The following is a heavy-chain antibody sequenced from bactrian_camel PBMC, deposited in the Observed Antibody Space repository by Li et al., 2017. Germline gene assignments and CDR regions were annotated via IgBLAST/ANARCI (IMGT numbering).Heavy chain of an antibody. CDR3: AAGSYGGYEI. CDR2: IRTTGTR. D-gene: IGHD5*01. CDR1: GYSRNC. Sequence: QLVESGGGSVQAGGPLRPSCTASGYSRNCMGWFRQAPGKEREGVAEIRTTGTRTYADSVKGRFTISKDSAKNMMYLQMNSLKPEDTAVYYCAAGSYGGYEIWGQGTQVTVS. V-gene: IGHV3S53*01. J-gene: IGHJ4*01.